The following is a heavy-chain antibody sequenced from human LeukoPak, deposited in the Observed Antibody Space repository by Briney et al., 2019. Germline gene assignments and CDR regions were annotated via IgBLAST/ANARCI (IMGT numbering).Heavy chain of an antibody. CDR2: ISGSGGST. CDR3: AKDPQAWRGRFDY. Sequence: PGGSLRLSCAASGFTFSSYAMSWVRQAPGKGLEWVSAISGSGGSTYYADSVKGRFTISRDNSKNTLYLQMNSLRDEDTAVYYYAKDPQAWRGRFDYWGQGTLVTVSS. V-gene: IGHV3-23*01. D-gene: IGHD3-10*01. J-gene: IGHJ4*02. CDR1: GFTFSSYA.